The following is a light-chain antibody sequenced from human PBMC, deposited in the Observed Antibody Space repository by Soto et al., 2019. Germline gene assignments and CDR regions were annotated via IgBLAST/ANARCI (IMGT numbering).Light chain of an antibody. CDR2: GAS. CDR1: QSVSSSY. Sequence: EIVLTQSPGTLSLSPGERATLSCRASQSVSSSYLAWYQQKPGQAPRLLIYGASSRATGIPDSFSGSGSGTDFTITISRLEAEDFAVYYCQRYGSSPLTFGGGTKVEIK. J-gene: IGKJ4*01. CDR3: QRYGSSPLT. V-gene: IGKV3-20*01.